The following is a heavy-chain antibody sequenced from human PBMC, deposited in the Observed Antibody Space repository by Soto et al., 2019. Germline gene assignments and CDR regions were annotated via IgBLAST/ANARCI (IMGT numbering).Heavy chain of an antibody. CDR3: ARVSGYYLPDY. CDR1: GYTFTNYA. V-gene: IGHV1-3*05. J-gene: IGHJ4*02. Sequence: QVQLVQSGAEEKKPGASVKVSCKASGYTFTNYAMHWVRQAPGQRLEWMGWINAGNGNTKYSQKFQGRVTITRDTSRRHGYMELSSLRSEDTAVYYCARVSGYYLPDYWGQGTLVTVSS. D-gene: IGHD5-12*01. CDR2: INAGNGNT.